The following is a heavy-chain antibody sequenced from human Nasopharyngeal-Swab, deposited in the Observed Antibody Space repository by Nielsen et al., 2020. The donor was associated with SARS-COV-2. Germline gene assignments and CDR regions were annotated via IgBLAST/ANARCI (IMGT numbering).Heavy chain of an antibody. D-gene: IGHD2/OR15-2a*01. J-gene: IGHJ4*02. CDR2: IVGSGDISGSGGNT. V-gene: IGHV3-23*01. CDR3: AKDLRGPYFF. CDR1: GYSFRTYG. Sequence: GESLKISCVASGYSFRTYGMSWVRQAPGKGLEWVAAIVGSGDISGSGGNTYYADSVKGRFTISRDNSKNTLSLQMNSVRAEDTAVYYCAKDLRGPYFFWGQGTLVTVSS.